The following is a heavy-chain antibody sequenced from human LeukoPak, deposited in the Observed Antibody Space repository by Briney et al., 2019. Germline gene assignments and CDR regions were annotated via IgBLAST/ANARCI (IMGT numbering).Heavy chain of an antibody. V-gene: IGHV1-2*02. D-gene: IGHD1-26*01. CDR2: INPNSGGT. Sequence: ASVKASCKASGYTFTGYYMHWVRQAPGQGLEWMGWINPNSGGTNYAQKFQGRVTMTRDTSISTAYMELSRLRSDDTAVYYCAREDLVGATVWFDPWGQGTLVTVSS. CDR1: GYTFTGYY. CDR3: AREDLVGATVWFDP. J-gene: IGHJ5*02.